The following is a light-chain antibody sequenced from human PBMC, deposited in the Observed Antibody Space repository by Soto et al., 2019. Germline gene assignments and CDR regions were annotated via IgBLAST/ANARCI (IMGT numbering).Light chain of an antibody. J-gene: IGKJ5*01. CDR1: QSVSSY. CDR3: QQYGSSPIT. Sequence: EIVLTQSPATLSLSPGERATLSCRASQSVSSYLAWYQQKPDQAPRLLIYDASNRATGIPARFSGSGSGTDFTLTISSLEPEDVGVYYCQQYGSSPITFGQGTRLEIK. CDR2: DAS. V-gene: IGKV3-11*01.